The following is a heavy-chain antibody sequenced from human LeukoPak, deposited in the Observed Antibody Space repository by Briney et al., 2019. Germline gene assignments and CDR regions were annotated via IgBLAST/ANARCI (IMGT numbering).Heavy chain of an antibody. CDR2: ISSSSYI. Sequence: GGSLRLSCAASGFTFSSYSMNWVRQAPGKGLEWVSSISSSSYIYYADSVKGRFTISRDNAKNTLYLQMNSLRAEDTAVYYCARDHFFRTTVTTFADYWGQGTLVTVSS. CDR3: ARDHFFRTTVTTFADY. D-gene: IGHD4-17*01. V-gene: IGHV3-21*01. CDR1: GFTFSSYS. J-gene: IGHJ4*02.